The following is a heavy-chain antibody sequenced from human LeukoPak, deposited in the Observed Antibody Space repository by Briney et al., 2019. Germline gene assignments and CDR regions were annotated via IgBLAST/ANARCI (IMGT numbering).Heavy chain of an antibody. J-gene: IGHJ5*01. V-gene: IGHV3-74*01. D-gene: IGHD3-9*01. CDR1: GFTFSNYW. Sequence: PGGSLRLSYAASGFTFSNYWMHWVRQAPGKGLVWVSRIKGDGSHTIYADSVKGRFTISRDNAKNTLYLQMRSLRAEDTAVYYCVRDWDHFDFDSWGQGTLVTVSS. CDR2: IKGDGSHT. CDR3: VRDWDHFDFDS.